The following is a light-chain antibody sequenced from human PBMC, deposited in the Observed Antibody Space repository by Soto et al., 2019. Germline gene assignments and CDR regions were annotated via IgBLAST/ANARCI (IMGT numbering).Light chain of an antibody. J-gene: IGKJ1*01. V-gene: IGKV1-39*01. Sequence: DIQMTQSPSSLSASVGDRVTITCRASQSISIYLNWYQQQPGKAPKLLIYAASSLQSGVPSRFGGSGSGTDFPLTISSLQLEDFATYYCQQSYSSPPTFGQGTKVEIK. CDR2: AAS. CDR3: QQSYSSPPT. CDR1: QSISIY.